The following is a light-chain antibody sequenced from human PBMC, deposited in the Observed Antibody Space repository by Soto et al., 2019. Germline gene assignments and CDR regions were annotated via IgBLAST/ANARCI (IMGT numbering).Light chain of an antibody. V-gene: IGKV1-5*01. J-gene: IGKJ1*01. CDR1: QSISSW. Sequence: DIQMTQSPSTLAASVGDRVTITCRASQSISSWLAWYQQKPGKAPKLLIYDASSLESGVPSRFRGSGSGTEFTLTISSLQPDDFETYYCQQYNSYRGTFGQGTKVDIK. CDR3: QQYNSYRGT. CDR2: DAS.